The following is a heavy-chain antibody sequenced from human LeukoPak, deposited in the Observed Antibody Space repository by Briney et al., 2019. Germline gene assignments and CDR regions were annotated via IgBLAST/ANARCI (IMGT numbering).Heavy chain of an antibody. Sequence: ASETLSLTCAVYGGSFSGYYWSWIRQPPGKGLGWIGEINHSGSTNYNPSLKSRVTISVDTSKNQFSLKLSSVTAADTAVYHCARGRSQSYYYYMDVWGKGTTSTVSS. J-gene: IGHJ6*03. CDR3: ARGRSQSYYYYMDV. CDR1: GGSFSGYY. CDR2: INHSGST. V-gene: IGHV4-34*01.